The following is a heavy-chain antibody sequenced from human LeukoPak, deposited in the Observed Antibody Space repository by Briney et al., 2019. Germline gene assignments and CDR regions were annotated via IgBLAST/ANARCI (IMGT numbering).Heavy chain of an antibody. J-gene: IGHJ4*02. CDR1: GFTFSSYA. CDR2: ISYDGSNK. D-gene: IGHD3-22*01. CDR3: ARDHGDSSGYYHKAHFDY. Sequence: GGSLRLSCAASGFTFSSYAMHWVRQAPGKGLEWEAVISYDGSNKYYADSVKGRFTISRDNSKNTLYLQMNSLRAEDTAVYYCARDHGDSSGYYHKAHFDYWGQGTLVTVSS. V-gene: IGHV3-30*04.